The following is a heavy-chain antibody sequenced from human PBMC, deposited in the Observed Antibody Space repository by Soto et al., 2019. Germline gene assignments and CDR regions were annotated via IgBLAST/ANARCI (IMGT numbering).Heavy chain of an antibody. V-gene: IGHV4-34*01. J-gene: IGHJ6*02. CDR2: INHSGST. CDR1: GGSFSGCC. Sequence: PSETLSLTCAVYGGSFSGCCWSWIRQPPGKGLEWIGEINHSGSTNYNPSLKSRVTISVDTSKNQFSLKLSSVTAADTAVYYCARGGLSKYYDFWGQGTTGTVSS. D-gene: IGHD3-3*01. CDR3: ARGGLSKYYDF.